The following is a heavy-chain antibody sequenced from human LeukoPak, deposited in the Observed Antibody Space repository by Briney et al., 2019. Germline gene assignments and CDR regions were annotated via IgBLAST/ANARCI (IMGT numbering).Heavy chain of an antibody. J-gene: IGHJ5*01. V-gene: IGHV4-39*07. Sequence: PSETLSLTCTVSGGSISSSSYYWGWIRQPPGKGLEWIGSIYYSGSTYYNPSLKSRVTISVDTSKNQFSLKLSSVTAADTAVYYCARVDSDYGETKGYNWFDSWGQGTLVIVSS. D-gene: IGHD4-17*01. CDR2: IYYSGST. CDR3: ARVDSDYGETKGYNWFDS. CDR1: GGSISSSSYY.